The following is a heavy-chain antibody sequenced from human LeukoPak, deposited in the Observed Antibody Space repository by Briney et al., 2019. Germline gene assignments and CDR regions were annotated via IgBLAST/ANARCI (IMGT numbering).Heavy chain of an antibody. V-gene: IGHV3-23*01. J-gene: IGHJ4*02. CDR1: GFTFSSYA. CDR2: ITGLGTV. Sequence: GGSLRLSCVASGFTFSSYAMSWVRRAPGKGLVWVSAITGLGTVDNADSVKGRFTVSRGNSKSTLYLQMDSLRPEDTATYYCAKRRYESSGYFDYWGQGTLVTISS. CDR3: AKRRYESSGYFDY. D-gene: IGHD3-22*01.